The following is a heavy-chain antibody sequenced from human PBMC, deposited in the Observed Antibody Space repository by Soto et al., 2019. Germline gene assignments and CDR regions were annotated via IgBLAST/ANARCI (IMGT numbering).Heavy chain of an antibody. D-gene: IGHD2-15*01. CDR1: GYTFTGYY. CDR3: ARLTSGGQYAFDI. J-gene: IGHJ3*02. V-gene: IGHV1-2*04. Sequence: QVQLVQSGAEVKKPGASVKVSCKASGYTFTGYYMHWVRQAPGQGLEWMGWINPNSGGTNYAQKYQGWVTMTRDTSISTAYMELSRLRSDDTAVYYCARLTSGGQYAFDIWGQGTMVTVSS. CDR2: INPNSGGT.